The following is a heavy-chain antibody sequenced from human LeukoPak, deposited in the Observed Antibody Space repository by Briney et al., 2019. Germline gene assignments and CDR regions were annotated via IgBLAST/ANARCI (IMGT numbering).Heavy chain of an antibody. D-gene: IGHD3-16*02. CDR2: IWYDGSNK. CDR1: GFTFSGYG. Sequence: GRSLRLSCAASGFTFSGYGMHWVRQAPGKGLEWVAVIWYDGSNKYYADSVKGRFTISRDNAKNSLYLQMNSLRAEDTALYYCAKDMITFGGVIAPFDYWGQGTLVTVSS. J-gene: IGHJ4*02. CDR3: AKDMITFGGVIAPFDY. V-gene: IGHV3-33*03.